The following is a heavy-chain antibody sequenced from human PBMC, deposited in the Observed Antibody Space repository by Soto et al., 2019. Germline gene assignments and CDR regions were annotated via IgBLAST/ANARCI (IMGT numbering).Heavy chain of an antibody. CDR3: ARQRTMVVTQAYFDH. V-gene: IGHV4-39*01. J-gene: IGHJ4*02. D-gene: IGHD2-21*02. Sequence: SETLYLTCIVSGESISSSSYSWGCFRQPPGNGLEWIGSIFYSGRTYYNASFKSWVTIAIDTSKNQFSLKLSSVTATDTAVYYCARQRTMVVTQAYFDHWCQRALVT. CDR2: IFYSGRT. CDR1: GESISSSSYS.